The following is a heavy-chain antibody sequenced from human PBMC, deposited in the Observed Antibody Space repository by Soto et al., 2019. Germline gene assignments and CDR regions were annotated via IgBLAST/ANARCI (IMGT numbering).Heavy chain of an antibody. CDR2: IYHSGST. Sequence: NPSETLSLTCAVSGYSISSGYYWGWIRQPPGKGLEWIGSIYHSGSTYYNPSLKSRVTISVDTSKNQFSLKLSSVTAADTAVYYCARSFRLSSATYDAFDIWGQGTMVTVSS. V-gene: IGHV4-38-2*01. D-gene: IGHD3-16*01. J-gene: IGHJ3*02. CDR1: GYSISSGYY. CDR3: ARSFRLSSATYDAFDI.